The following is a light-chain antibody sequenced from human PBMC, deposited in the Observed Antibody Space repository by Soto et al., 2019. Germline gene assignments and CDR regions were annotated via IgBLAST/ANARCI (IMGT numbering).Light chain of an antibody. Sequence: QSALTQPPSASGSPGQSVTISCTGTSSDIGDSNRVSWYQQHPGKAPELMIYEVTKRPLGVPDRFSGSKSGDTASLTVSGLQAEDEADYYCQSYDSSLSAYWVFGGGTKLTVL. CDR1: SSDIGDSNR. CDR3: QSYDSSLSAYWV. J-gene: IGLJ3*02. CDR2: EVT. V-gene: IGLV2-8*01.